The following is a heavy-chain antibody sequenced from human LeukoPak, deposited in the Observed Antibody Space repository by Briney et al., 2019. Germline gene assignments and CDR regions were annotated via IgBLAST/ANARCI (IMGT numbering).Heavy chain of an antibody. CDR3: AKGFDDSSGYYLPTDY. D-gene: IGHD3-22*01. J-gene: IGHJ4*02. CDR2: IWYDGSNE. Sequence: GGSLRLSCAASGFTFSSYGMNWVRQAPGKGLEWVAVIWYDGSNEYYVDSVKGRFTISRDNSKNTLYLQMNSLRAEDTAVYYCAKGFDDSSGYYLPTDYWGQGTLVTVSS. CDR1: GFTFSSYG. V-gene: IGHV3-33*06.